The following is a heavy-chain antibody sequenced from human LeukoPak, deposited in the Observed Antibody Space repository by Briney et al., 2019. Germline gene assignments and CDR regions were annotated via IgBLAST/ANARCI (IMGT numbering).Heavy chain of an antibody. Sequence: PGGSLRLSCAASGFTFSSYGMHWVRQAPGKGLEWVAFIRDDGSNKYYADSVKGRFTISRDNSKNTLYLQMNSLRAEDTAAYYCAGYGDYDAFDIWGQGTMVTVSS. J-gene: IGHJ3*02. CDR1: GFTFSSYG. V-gene: IGHV3-30*02. CDR2: IRDDGSNK. CDR3: AGYGDYDAFDI. D-gene: IGHD4-17*01.